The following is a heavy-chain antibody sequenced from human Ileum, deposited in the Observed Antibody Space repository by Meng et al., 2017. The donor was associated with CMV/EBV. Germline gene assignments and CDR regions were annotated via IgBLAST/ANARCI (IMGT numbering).Heavy chain of an antibody. CDR3: TYGWPLKY. CDR2: TRYGSKWYY. V-gene: IGHV6-1*01. J-gene: IGHJ4*02. CDR1: DDVSISTES. D-gene: IGHD3-10*01. Sequence: QVQLHYAGTGLVKPGHTLSFTGHGDDVSISTESWNWMRQSPSKGIEGVGRTRYGSKWYYEYAVSVKSRITIIPDTSQNQISLQLNSVTPDDTAVYYCTYGWPLKYWGQGSLVTVSS.